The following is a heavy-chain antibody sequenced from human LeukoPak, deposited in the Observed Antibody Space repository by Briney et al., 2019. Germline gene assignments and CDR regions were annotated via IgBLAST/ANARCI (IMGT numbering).Heavy chain of an antibody. V-gene: IGHV4-30-4*07. J-gene: IGHJ3*02. CDR2: IYYTDT. CDR3: ARGVAAAGGRAFDI. D-gene: IGHD6-13*01. CDR1: GGSISSGDYS. Sequence: SQTLSLTCAVSGGSISSGDYSWSWIRQPPGKGLEWIGYIYYTDTYYNPSLKSRVTISLHTSKNQFSLKLSSVTAADTAVYYCARGVAAAGGRAFDIWGQGTMVTVSS.